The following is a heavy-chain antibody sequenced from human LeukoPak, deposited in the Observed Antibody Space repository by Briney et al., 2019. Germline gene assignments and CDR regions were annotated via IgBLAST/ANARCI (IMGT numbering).Heavy chain of an antibody. CDR3: ATDLQGPYYYDSSGYYY. J-gene: IGHJ4*02. D-gene: IGHD3-22*01. V-gene: IGHV1-2*02. CDR2: INPNSGGT. CDR1: GYTFTGYY. Sequence: ASVKVSCKASGYTFTGYYMHWVRQAPGQGLEWMGWINPNSGGTIYAQKFQGRVTMTEDTSTDTAYMELSSLRSEDTAVYYCATDLQGPYYYDSSGYYYWGQGTLVTVSS.